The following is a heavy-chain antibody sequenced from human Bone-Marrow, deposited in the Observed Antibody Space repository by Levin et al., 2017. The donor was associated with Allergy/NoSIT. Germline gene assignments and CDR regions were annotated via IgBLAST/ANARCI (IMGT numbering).Heavy chain of an antibody. CDR1: GGSFSGYY. J-gene: IGHJ6*03. CDR2: INHSGST. V-gene: IGHV4-34*01. Sequence: PGGSLRLSCAVYGGSFSGYYWSWIRQPPGKGLEWIGEINHSGSTNYNPSLKSRVTISVDTSKNQFSLKLSSVTAADTAVYYCARGSQLWFGNYYYYMDVWGKGTTVTVSS. CDR3: ARGSQLWFGNYYYYMDV. D-gene: IGHD3-10*01.